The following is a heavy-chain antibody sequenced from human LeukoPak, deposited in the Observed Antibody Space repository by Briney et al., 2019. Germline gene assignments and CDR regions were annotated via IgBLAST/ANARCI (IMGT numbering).Heavy chain of an antibody. D-gene: IGHD6-13*01. CDR2: IYYSGST. J-gene: IGHJ5*02. CDR1: GGSISSGDYY. V-gene: IGHV4-30-4*01. CDR3: ASIQQQLVDSFDP. Sequence: SETLSLTCTVSGGSISSGDYYWSWIRQPPGKGLEWIGYIYYSGSTYYNPSLKSRVTISVDTSKNQFSLKLSSVTAADTAVYYCASIQQQLVDSFDPWGQGTLVTVSS.